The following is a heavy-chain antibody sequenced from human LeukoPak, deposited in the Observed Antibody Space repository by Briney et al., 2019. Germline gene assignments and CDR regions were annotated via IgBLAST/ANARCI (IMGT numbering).Heavy chain of an antibody. Sequence: SETLSLTCTVSGGSLSGYYGSWGRQPAGKGLEWIRRIYTSGSTNYNPSLKSRVTMSVDTSKNQFSLKLSSVTAADTAVYYCARDRHDILTGYYHDYWGQGTLVTVSS. D-gene: IGHD3-9*01. CDR2: IYTSGST. CDR3: ARDRHDILTGYYHDY. V-gene: IGHV4-4*07. J-gene: IGHJ4*02. CDR1: GGSLSGYY.